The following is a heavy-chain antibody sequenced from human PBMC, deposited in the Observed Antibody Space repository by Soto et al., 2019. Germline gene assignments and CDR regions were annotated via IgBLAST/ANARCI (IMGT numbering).Heavy chain of an antibody. CDR1: ADRVPSSSSA. J-gene: IGHJ6*02. Sequence: QLQLQQSGPGLMKPSQSLSLTCAIPADRVPSSSSAWNWIRQSPSRGLEWLGRTYHTSKWSHDYAISLRARITISPDATENQFSLQLGSVPPDDTGVYYCARGSVETAMLTGAMHVWRQGTTGSVSS. D-gene: IGHD5-18*01. CDR3: ARGSVETAMLTGAMHV. V-gene: IGHV6-1*01. CDR2: TYHTSKWSH.